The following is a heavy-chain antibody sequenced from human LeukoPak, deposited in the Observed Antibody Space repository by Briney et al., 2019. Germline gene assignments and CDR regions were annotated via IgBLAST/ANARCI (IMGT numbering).Heavy chain of an antibody. Sequence: GGSLRLSCAASGFTFSNYAMSWVRQAPGKGLEWGSGISGSGGSTNYADSVKGRFTISRDNSKNTLYLQMNSLRAEDTAVYYCAKDDCSSSSCFHWYYWGQGTLVTVSS. J-gene: IGHJ4*02. CDR2: ISGSGGST. D-gene: IGHD2-2*01. CDR1: GFTFSNYA. V-gene: IGHV3-23*01. CDR3: AKDDCSSSSCFHWYY.